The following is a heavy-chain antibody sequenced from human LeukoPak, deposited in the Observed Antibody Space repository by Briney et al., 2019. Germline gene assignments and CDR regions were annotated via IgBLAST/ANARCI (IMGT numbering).Heavy chain of an antibody. Sequence: PGGSLRLSCAVSGFTSSNAWMSWVRQAPGKGLEWVGRIKSKTDGGTRDYAAPVKGRFTISRDDSKNTLYLQMNSLKTEDTAVYYCTTFDYAAFLIWGQGTTVTVSS. CDR3: TTFDYAAFLI. CDR2: IKSKTDGGTR. J-gene: IGHJ3*02. V-gene: IGHV3-15*01. CDR1: GFTSSNAW. D-gene: IGHD4/OR15-4a*01.